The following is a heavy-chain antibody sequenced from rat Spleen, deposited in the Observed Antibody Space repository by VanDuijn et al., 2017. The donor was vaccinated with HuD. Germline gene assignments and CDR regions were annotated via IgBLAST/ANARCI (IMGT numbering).Heavy chain of an antibody. Sequence: EVQLVESGGGLVQPGRSLKLSCAASGFTFNNYGMHWIRQAPTKGLEWVASISTGGGNTYYRDSVKGRFTGSRDNAKSIVYLQMNSLRSEDTATYYCTREIIRGTKDWFTHWGQGTLVTVSS. D-gene: IGHD4-3*01. CDR1: GFTFNNYG. CDR2: ISTGGGNT. CDR3: TREIIRGTKDWFTH. V-gene: IGHV5-19*01. J-gene: IGHJ3*01.